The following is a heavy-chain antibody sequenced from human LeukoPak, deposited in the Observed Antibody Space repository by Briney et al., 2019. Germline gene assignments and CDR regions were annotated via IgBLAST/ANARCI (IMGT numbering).Heavy chain of an antibody. CDR2: IYSGGST. CDR1: GFTVSSNY. J-gene: IGHJ4*02. Sequence: PGGSLRLSCAASGFTVSSNYMSWVRQAPGKGLEWVSVIYSGGSTYYADSVKGRFTISRDNSKNTLYLQMNSLRAEDTAVYYCAKRVPPYYFDYWGQGTLVTVSS. D-gene: IGHD3-10*01. V-gene: IGHV3-66*01. CDR3: AKRVPPYYFDY.